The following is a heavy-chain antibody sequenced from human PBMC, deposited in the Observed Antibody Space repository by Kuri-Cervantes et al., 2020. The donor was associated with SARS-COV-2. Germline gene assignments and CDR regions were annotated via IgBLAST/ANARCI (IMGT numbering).Heavy chain of an antibody. CDR1: GFTCSSYG. CDR3: AKCLAAQWLVPGYYYGMDV. V-gene: IGHV3-30*18. CDR2: ISYDGSNK. J-gene: IGHJ6*02. D-gene: IGHD6-19*01. Sequence: GESLKISCPASGFTCSSYGMHWVRQAPGKGLEWVAVISYDGSNKYYADSVKGRFTISRDNSKNTLYLQMNSLRAEDTAVHYCAKCLAAQWLVPGYYYGMDVWGQGTTVTVSS.